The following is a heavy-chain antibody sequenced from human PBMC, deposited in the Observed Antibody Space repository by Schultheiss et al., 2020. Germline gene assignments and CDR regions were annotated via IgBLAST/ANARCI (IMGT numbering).Heavy chain of an antibody. CDR1: GFTFDDYA. J-gene: IGHJ6*02. CDR3: AREGIAARPDYYYGMDV. CDR2: ISWNSGSI. V-gene: IGHV3-9*01. Sequence: GESLRLSCAASGFTFDDYAMHWVRQAPGKGLEWVSGISWNSGSIGYADSVKGRFTISRDNSKNTLYLQMNSLRAEDTAVYYCAREGIAARPDYYYGMDVWGQGTTVTVYS. D-gene: IGHD6-6*01.